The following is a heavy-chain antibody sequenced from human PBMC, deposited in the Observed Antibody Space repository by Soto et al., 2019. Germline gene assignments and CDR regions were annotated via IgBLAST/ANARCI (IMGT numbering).Heavy chain of an antibody. CDR1: GFPFSFYG. J-gene: IGHJ3*02. V-gene: IGHV3-33*01. Sequence: GGSLRLSCAVSGFPFSFYGFHWVRQSPGKGLEWLGVIVSDGSAIYHADSLEGRFFISRDNSKDILYLQMNSLRVEDTAVYYCARDDAFDNENGFDMWGQGTMLTVS. CDR3: ARDDAFDNENGFDM. D-gene: IGHD3-3*02. CDR2: IVSDGSAI.